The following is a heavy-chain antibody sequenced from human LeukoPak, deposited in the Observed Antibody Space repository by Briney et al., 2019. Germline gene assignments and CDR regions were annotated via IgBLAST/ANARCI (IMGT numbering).Heavy chain of an antibody. J-gene: IGHJ4*02. D-gene: IGHD5-18*01. Sequence: PSETLSLTCAVSGYSISSGYYWGWIRQPPGKGLEWIGGIYHSGSTYYNPSLKSRVTISVDTSKNQFSLKLSSVTAADTAVYYCARGGYSYAVPLLYWGQGTLVTVSS. CDR3: ARGGYSYAVPLLY. CDR2: IYHSGST. CDR1: GYSISSGYY. V-gene: IGHV4-38-2*01.